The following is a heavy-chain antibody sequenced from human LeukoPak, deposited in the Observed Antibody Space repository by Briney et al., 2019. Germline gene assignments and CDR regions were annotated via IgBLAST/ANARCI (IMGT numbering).Heavy chain of an antibody. CDR1: GGTFSSYA. D-gene: IGHD1/OR15-1a*01. CDR3: ARGREQPRYGMDV. J-gene: IGHJ6*02. V-gene: IGHV1-69*13. Sequence: SVTVSCTASGGTFSSYAISWVRQAPGQGLEWMGGIIPIFGTANYAQKFQGRVTITADESTSTAYMELSSLRSEDTAVYYCARGREQPRYGMDVWGQGTTVTVSS. CDR2: IIPIFGTA.